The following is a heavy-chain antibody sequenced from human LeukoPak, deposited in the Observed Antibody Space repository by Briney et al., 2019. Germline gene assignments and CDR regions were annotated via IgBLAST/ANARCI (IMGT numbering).Heavy chain of an antibody. J-gene: IGHJ4*02. Sequence: ASVKVSCKASAGTFSSYAISWVRQAPGQGLEWMGRIIPIFGTANYAQKFQGRVTITTDESTSTAYMELSSLRSEDTAVYYCARDREQLNSFDYWGQGTLVTVSS. V-gene: IGHV1-69*05. CDR2: IIPIFGTA. D-gene: IGHD5-18*01. CDR3: ARDREQLNSFDY. CDR1: AGTFSSYA.